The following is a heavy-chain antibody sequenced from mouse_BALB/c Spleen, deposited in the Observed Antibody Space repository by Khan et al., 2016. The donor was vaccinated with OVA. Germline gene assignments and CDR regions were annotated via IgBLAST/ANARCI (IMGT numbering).Heavy chain of an antibody. CDR3: DQIEKLVPWIAY. D-gene: IGHD1-1*01. CDR1: GFSLSSSGMG. CDR2: IYWDDDK. J-gene: IGHJ3*01. V-gene: IGHV8-12*01. Sequence: QVTLKESGPGILQPSQTLSLTCSFSGFSLSSSGMGVSWIRQPSGKGLEWLAHIYWDDDKRYNPSLKSRLTISKDTSSKPVFLKITSVDTAATATYYCDQIEKLVPWIAYWGQGTQVTVSA.